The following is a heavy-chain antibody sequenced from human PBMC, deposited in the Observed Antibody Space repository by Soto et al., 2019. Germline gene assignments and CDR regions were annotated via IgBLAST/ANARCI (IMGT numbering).Heavy chain of an antibody. CDR2: ITHSGST. Sequence: QVQLQQWGAGLLKPSETLSLTCAVYGGSFSGYYWSWIRQPPGKGLEWIGEITHSGSTNYNPSLKSRVTISVDTSKRQFSLKLSSVTAADRAVYYCARDVMANNRYHWYFDLWGRGTLVTVSS. D-gene: IGHD2-8*01. CDR3: ARDVMANNRYHWYFDL. J-gene: IGHJ2*01. CDR1: GGSFSGYY. V-gene: IGHV4-34*01.